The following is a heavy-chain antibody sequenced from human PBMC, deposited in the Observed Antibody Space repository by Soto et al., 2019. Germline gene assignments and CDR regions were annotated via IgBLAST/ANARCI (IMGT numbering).Heavy chain of an antibody. CDR1: GFTFSTYD. Sequence: EVQLVESGGGLVKPGGSLRLSCAASGFTFSTYDMNWVRQAPGKGLEWVAYISTGSSYIHYADSVKGRFTISRDNARNSLFLQLNSLRDEDTAIYYCARPAVAGANGFDPWGQGTLVTVSS. V-gene: IGHV3-21*01. J-gene: IGHJ5*02. CDR3: ARPAVAGANGFDP. D-gene: IGHD6-19*01. CDR2: ISTGSSYI.